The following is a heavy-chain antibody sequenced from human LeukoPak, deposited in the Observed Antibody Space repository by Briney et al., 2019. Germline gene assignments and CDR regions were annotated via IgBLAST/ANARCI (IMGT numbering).Heavy chain of an antibody. Sequence: ASVKVSCKASGYTFTSYDINWVRQATGQGLEWMGWMNPNSGNTGYAQKFQGRVTMTRNTSISTAYMELSSLRSEDTAVYYCARGVGMDNYYDSSGYDGYYYYYYMDVWGKGTTVTISS. V-gene: IGHV1-8*01. CDR3: ARGVGMDNYYDSSGYDGYYYYYYMDV. CDR1: GYTFTSYD. J-gene: IGHJ6*03. D-gene: IGHD3-22*01. CDR2: MNPNSGNT.